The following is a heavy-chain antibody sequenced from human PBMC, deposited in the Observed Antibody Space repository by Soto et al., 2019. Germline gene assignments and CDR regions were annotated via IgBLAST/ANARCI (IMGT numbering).Heavy chain of an antibody. CDR2: ISRSGNST. Sequence: EVQVLESGGGLAQPGRSLRLSCAVSGLSISSYAMTWVRQSPGKGLEWVSSISRSGNSTYSADSVRGRFTISRDNSKNTLYLQMNSLRAEDTAVYYCAKDAKILDWLPTSYYFDFSGQGTLVTVSS. CDR3: AKDAKILDWLPTSYYFDF. J-gene: IGHJ4*02. D-gene: IGHD3-9*01. V-gene: IGHV3-23*01. CDR1: GLSISSYA.